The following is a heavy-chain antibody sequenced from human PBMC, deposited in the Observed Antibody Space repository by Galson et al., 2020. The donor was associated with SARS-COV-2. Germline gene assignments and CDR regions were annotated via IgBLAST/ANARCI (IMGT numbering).Heavy chain of an antibody. V-gene: IGHV3-21*01. D-gene: IGHD1-26*01. CDR1: GFTFSTYA. CDR3: ARDPRGGSEIDF. CDR2: ISSSSSHI. J-gene: IGHJ4*02. Sequence: GGSLRLSCAASGFTFSTYAINWVRQAPGQGLEWVSSISSSSSHITYADSVKGRFTIPTDNAENSLYLQMNSLRDDDTAVYFWARDPRGGSEIDFWGQGTLVTVSS.